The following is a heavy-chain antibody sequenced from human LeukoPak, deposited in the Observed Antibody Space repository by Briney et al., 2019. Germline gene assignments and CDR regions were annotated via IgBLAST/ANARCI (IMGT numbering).Heavy chain of an antibody. V-gene: IGHV4-4*07. CDR1: GGSISSYY. CDR3: ARGWSDYSHFDY. CDR2: IYTSGNT. Sequence: SETLSLTCTVSGGSISSYYWSWIRQPAGKGLEWIGRIYTSGNTNYNPSLKSRVTMSVDTSKNQFSLKLSSVTAADTAVYYCARGWSDYSHFDYWGQGTLDTVSS. D-gene: IGHD3-3*01. J-gene: IGHJ4*02.